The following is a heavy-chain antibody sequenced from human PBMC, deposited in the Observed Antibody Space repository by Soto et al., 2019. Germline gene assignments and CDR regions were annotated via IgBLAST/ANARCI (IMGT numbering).Heavy chain of an antibody. J-gene: IGHJ6*02. CDR2: IIPIFGTA. Sequence: ASVKVSCKASGGTFSSYAISWVRQAPGQGLEWMGGIIPIFGTANYAQKFQGRVTITADESTSTAYMELRSLRSDDAAVYYCARGDPLNYGSYPYWHYYGMDVWGRGTTVTVSS. V-gene: IGHV1-69*13. CDR3: ARGDPLNYGSYPYWHYYGMDV. CDR1: GGTFSSYA. D-gene: IGHD2-8*02.